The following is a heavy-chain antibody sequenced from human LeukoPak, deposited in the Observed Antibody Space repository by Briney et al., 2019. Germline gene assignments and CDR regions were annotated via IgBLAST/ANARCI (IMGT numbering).Heavy chain of an antibody. CDR2: IYHSGST. Sequence: SETLSLTCTVSGGSISSYYWSWVRQPPGEGLEWIGEIYHSGSTNYNPSLKSRVTISVDKSKNQFSLKLSSVTAADTAVYYCARVPRLLWFGEGQVYWGQGTLVTVSS. CDR3: ARVPRLLWFGEGQVY. D-gene: IGHD3-10*01. J-gene: IGHJ4*02. CDR1: GGSISSYY. V-gene: IGHV4-4*02.